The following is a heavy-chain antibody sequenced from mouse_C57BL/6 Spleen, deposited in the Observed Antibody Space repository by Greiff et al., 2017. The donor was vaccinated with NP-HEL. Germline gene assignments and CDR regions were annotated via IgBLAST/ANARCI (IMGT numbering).Heavy chain of an antibody. V-gene: IGHV1-55*01. CDR3: AGGAAQAHFDY. J-gene: IGHJ2*01. Sequence: QVQLQQPGAELVKPGASVKMSCKASGYTFTSYWITWVKQRPGQGLEWIGGIYPGSGSTNYNEKFKSQTILTVDTSSSTAYMQLSSLTTENSAVYCCAGGAAQAHFDYWGQGTTLTVSS. CDR2: IYPGSGST. CDR1: GYTFTSYW. D-gene: IGHD3-2*02.